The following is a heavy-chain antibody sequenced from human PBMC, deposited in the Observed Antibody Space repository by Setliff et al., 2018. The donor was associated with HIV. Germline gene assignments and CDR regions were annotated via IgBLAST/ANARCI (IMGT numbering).Heavy chain of an antibody. CDR1: GGTFSSYA. CDR2: IIPIFGTT. Sequence: SVKVSCKASGGTFSSYAISWVRQAPGQGLEWMGGIIPIFGTTNYAQKFQGRVTIITDESTSTAYMELSSLRPEDTAVYYCASPTAIPHWGQGTLVTVSS. CDR3: ASPTAIPH. J-gene: IGHJ4*02. D-gene: IGHD2-21*02. V-gene: IGHV1-69*05.